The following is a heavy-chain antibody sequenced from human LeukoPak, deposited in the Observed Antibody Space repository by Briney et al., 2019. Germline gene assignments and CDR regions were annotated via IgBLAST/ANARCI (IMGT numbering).Heavy chain of an antibody. D-gene: IGHD2-2*02. CDR1: GYTFTSYG. V-gene: IGHV1-18*01. CDR3: ARDFCSSTSCYTFSWFDP. Sequence: ASVKVSCKASGYTFTSYGISWVRQAPGQGGEWMGWISAYNGNTNYAQKLQGRVTMTTDTSTSTAYMELRSLRSDDTAVYYCARDFCSSTSCYTFSWFDPWGQGTLVTVSS. J-gene: IGHJ5*02. CDR2: ISAYNGNT.